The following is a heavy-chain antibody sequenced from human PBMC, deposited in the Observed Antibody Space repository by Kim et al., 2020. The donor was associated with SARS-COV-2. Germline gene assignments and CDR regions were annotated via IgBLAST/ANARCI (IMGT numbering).Heavy chain of an antibody. CDR3: ARDRSLDY. J-gene: IGHJ4*02. CDR2: RKK. V-gene: IGHV3-33*01. Sequence: RKKYCADSVQGRLTISRDNSKNTLYLQMNSRRAEDTAVYYCARDRSLDYWGQGTLVTVSS.